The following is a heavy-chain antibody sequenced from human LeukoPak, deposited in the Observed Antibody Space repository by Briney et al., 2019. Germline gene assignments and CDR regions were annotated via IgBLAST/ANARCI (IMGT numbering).Heavy chain of an antibody. CDR3: ARVFDYYYMDV. J-gene: IGHJ6*03. D-gene: IGHD3-10*02. CDR1: GGSFSGYY. CDR2: IYYSGST. Sequence: SETLSLTCAVYGGSFSGYYWGWIRQPPGKGLEWIGYIYYSGSTNYNPSLKSRVTISVDTSKNQFSLKVNSVTAADTAVYYCARVFDYYYMDVWGKGTTVTVSS. V-gene: IGHV4-59*01.